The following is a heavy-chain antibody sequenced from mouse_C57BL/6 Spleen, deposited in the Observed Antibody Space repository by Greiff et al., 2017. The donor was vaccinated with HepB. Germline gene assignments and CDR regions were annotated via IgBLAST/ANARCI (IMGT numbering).Heavy chain of an antibody. V-gene: IGHV1-50*01. D-gene: IGHD3-2*02. J-gene: IGHJ2*01. CDR3: ARGGSSGYVPLDY. Sequence: VKLQESGAELVKPGASVKLSCKASGYTFTSYWMQWVKQRPGQGLEWIGEIDPSDSYTNYNQKFKGKATLTVDTSSSTAYMQLSSLTSEDSAVYYCARGGSSGYVPLDYWGQGTTLTVSS. CDR1: GYTFTSYW. CDR2: IDPSDSYT.